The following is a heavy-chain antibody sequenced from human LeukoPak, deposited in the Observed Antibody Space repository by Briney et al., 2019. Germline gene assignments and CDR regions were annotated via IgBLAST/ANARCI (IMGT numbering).Heavy chain of an antibody. CDR2: INHSGST. CDR1: GGSFSGYY. Sequence: SETLSLTCAVYGGSFSGYYWSWIRQPPGNGLEWNGEINHSGSTNDTPSLKSRVTISVDTSTYQFSLKLSSVTAADTAVYYCARTRVLLWFGELSRSNWFDPWGQGTLVTVSS. V-gene: IGHV4-34*01. D-gene: IGHD3-10*01. J-gene: IGHJ5*02. CDR3: ARTRVLLWFGELSRSNWFDP.